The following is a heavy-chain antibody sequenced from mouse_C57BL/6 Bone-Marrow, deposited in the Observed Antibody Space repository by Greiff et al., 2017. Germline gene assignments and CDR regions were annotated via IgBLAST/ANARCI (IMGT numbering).Heavy chain of an antibody. CDR2: IYPGSGKT. V-gene: IGHV1-76*01. D-gene: IGHD1-1*01. Sequence: QVQLKQSGAELVRPGASVKLSCKASGYTFTDYYINWVKQRPGQGLEWIARIYPGSGKTYYNEKFKGKATLTAEKSSSTAYMQLSSLTSEDSAVYFCARGDYGSSYWYFDVWGTGTTVTVSS. J-gene: IGHJ1*03. CDR1: GYTFTDYY. CDR3: ARGDYGSSYWYFDV.